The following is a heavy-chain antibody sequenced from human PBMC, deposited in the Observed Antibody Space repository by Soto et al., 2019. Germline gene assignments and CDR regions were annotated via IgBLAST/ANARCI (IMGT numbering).Heavy chain of an antibody. CDR2: IKSKTDGGTT. J-gene: IGHJ6*02. V-gene: IGHV3-15*07. CDR1: GFTFSNAC. CDR3: TTEPMKYSSSWGYYYYYYGMDV. D-gene: IGHD6-13*01. Sequence: GGSLRLSCAASGFTFSNACMNWVRQAPGKGLEWVGRIKSKTDGGTTDYAAPVKGRFTISRDDSKNTLYLQMNSLKTEDTAVYYCTTEPMKYSSSWGYYYYYYGMDVWGQGTTVTVSS.